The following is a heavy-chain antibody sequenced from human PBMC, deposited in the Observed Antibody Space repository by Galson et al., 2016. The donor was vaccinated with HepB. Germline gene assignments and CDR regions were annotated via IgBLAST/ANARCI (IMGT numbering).Heavy chain of an antibody. CDR1: GFSFSRYA. J-gene: IGHJ4*02. CDR2: ISGSGGST. D-gene: IGHD3-16*02. V-gene: IGHV3-23*01. CDR3: AKDYVWGSYLLTHFDS. Sequence: LRLSCAASGFSFSRYAMSWVRQAPGKGLDWVSGISGSGGSTHYADSVKGRFTISRDNSKNTLYLQMNSLRVEDTAVYYCAKDYVWGSYLLTHFDSWGQGTLVTVSS.